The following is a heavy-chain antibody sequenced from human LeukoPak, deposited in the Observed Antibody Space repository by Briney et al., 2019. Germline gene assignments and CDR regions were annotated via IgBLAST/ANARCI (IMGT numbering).Heavy chain of an antibody. CDR1: GYTFTGYY. Sequence: ASVKVSCKASGYTFTGYYMHWVRQAPGQGLEWMGWINPNSGGTNYAQKFQGRVTMTRDTSSGTVYMELSSLSSDDTAVYYCARTLYIAAAPGGLDYWGQRTLVTVSS. J-gene: IGHJ4*02. V-gene: IGHV1-2*02. CDR2: INPNSGGT. CDR3: ARTLYIAAAPGGLDY. D-gene: IGHD6-13*01.